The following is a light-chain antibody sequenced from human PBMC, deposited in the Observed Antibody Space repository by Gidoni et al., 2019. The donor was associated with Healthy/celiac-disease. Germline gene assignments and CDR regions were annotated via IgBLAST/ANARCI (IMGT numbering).Light chain of an antibody. CDR1: QSVSSSY. CDR2: GAS. CDR3: QQYGGSRLT. V-gene: IGKV3-20*01. Sequence: EIVLTQSPGTLSLSPGERATLFVRASQSVSSSYLAWYQQKPGQAPRLLIYGASSRATGIPDRFSGSGSGTDFTLTISRLEPEDSAVYYCQQYGGSRLTFGGGTKVEIK. J-gene: IGKJ4*01.